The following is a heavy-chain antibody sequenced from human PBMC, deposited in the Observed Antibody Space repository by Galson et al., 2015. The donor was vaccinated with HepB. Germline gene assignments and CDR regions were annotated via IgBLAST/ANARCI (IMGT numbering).Heavy chain of an antibody. V-gene: IGHV3-48*03. Sequence: SLRLSCAASGFTFTMYWMNWVRQAPGKGLEWVSYISDSGSNTVYTDSVKGRFTISRDNVKNSLYLQMNSLSAEDTAVYYCARWYCSSASCPYFVFFGMDVWGPGTTVTVSS. D-gene: IGHD2-2*01. CDR2: ISDSGSNT. J-gene: IGHJ6*02. CDR3: ARWYCSSASCPYFVFFGMDV. CDR1: GFTFTMYW.